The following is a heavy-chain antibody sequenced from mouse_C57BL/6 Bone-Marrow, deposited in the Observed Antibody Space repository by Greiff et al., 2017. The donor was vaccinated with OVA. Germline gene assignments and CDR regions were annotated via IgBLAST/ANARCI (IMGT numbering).Heavy chain of an antibody. Sequence: VQLQQPGAELVKPGASVKLSCKASGYNFNSYWMHWVKQRPGRGLEWIGRIDPNSGGTKYNEKFKSKATLTADKPSSTAYMQLSSLTSEDSAVYYCARWHYYGSGGDYFDYWGQGTTLTVSS. CDR3: ARWHYYGSGGDYFDY. CDR2: IDPNSGGT. V-gene: IGHV1-72*01. J-gene: IGHJ2*01. CDR1: GYNFNSYW. D-gene: IGHD1-1*01.